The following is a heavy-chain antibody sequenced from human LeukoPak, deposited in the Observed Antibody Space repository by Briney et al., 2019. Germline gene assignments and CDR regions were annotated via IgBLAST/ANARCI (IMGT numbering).Heavy chain of an antibody. Sequence: GGSLRLSCAASGFTFSSYGMHWVRQAPGKGLEWVAVISYDGSNKYYADSVKGRFTISRDNSKNTLYLQMNSLRSEDTAVYYCARPSSGSLKYDFWSGYYKIWGQGTLVTVSS. J-gene: IGHJ4*02. CDR2: ISYDGSNK. CDR3: ARPSSGSLKYDFWSGYYKI. D-gene: IGHD3-3*01. CDR1: GFTFSSYG. V-gene: IGHV3-30*05.